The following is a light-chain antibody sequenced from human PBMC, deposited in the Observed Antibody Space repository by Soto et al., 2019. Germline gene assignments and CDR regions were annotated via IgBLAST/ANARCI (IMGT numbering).Light chain of an antibody. Sequence: QSALTQPASVSGSPGQSITISCTGTSNDIGGYNYVSWYQQHPGRAPTLIIYELFRRPSGTSSRFSGSRSGNTASLTISGLQSEDEAEYYCATWDDSLNLLYVFGTGTKVTVL. CDR3: ATWDDSLNLLYV. CDR1: SNDIGGYNY. V-gene: IGLV2-14*03. CDR2: ELF. J-gene: IGLJ1*01.